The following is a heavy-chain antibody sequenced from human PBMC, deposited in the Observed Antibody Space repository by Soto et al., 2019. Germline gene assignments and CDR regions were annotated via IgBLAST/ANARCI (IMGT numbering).Heavy chain of an antibody. Sequence: QVQLVESGGGVVQPGRSLRLSCAASGFTFSSYGMHWVRQAPGKGLEWVAVISYDGSNKYYADSVKGRFTISRDNSKNTLYLQMSSLRAEDTAVYYCVKDGSSGWPYYYGMDVWGQGTTGTGSS. CDR2: ISYDGSNK. V-gene: IGHV3-30*18. J-gene: IGHJ6*02. CDR1: GFTFSSYG. CDR3: VKDGSSGWPYYYGMDV. D-gene: IGHD6-19*01.